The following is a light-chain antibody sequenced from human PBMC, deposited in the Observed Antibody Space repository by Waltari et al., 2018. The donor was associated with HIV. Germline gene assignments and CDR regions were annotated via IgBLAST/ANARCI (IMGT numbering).Light chain of an antibody. CDR2: AAS. Sequence: DIQMTQSPSSLSASVGDRVTITCRTSRNIITYLNWYQQKPGKAPKLLIHAASSLQRGVPSRFGGSGSGTDFTLTISGLQPEDFATYYCQQSHTMWTFGQGTKVEVK. CDR3: QQSHTMWT. V-gene: IGKV1-39*01. J-gene: IGKJ1*01. CDR1: RNIITY.